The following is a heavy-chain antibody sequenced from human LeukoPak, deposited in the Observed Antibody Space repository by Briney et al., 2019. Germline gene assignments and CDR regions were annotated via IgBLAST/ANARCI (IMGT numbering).Heavy chain of an antibody. CDR2: IYYSGST. D-gene: IGHD3-10*01. CDR3: ARLKSLLWFGEFAHGMDV. CDR1: GGSISSYY. J-gene: IGHJ6*02. Sequence: SETLSLTCTVSGGSISSYYWSRIRQPPGKGLEWIGYIYYSGSTNYNPSLKSRVTISVDTSKNQFSLKLSSVTAADTAVYHCARLKSLLWFGEFAHGMDVWGQGTTVTVSS. V-gene: IGHV4-59*08.